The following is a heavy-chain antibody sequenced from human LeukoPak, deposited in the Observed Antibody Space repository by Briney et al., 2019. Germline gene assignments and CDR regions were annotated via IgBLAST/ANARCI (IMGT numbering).Heavy chain of an antibody. CDR1: GYTFTGYY. J-gene: IGHJ3*02. V-gene: IGHV1-2*02. CDR3: ARALDDILTGPPGAFDI. CDR2: INPNSGGT. D-gene: IGHD3-9*01. Sequence: ASVKVSCKASGYTFTGYYMHWVRQAPGQGLEWMGWINPNSGGTNYAQKFQGRVTMTRDTSISTAYMELSRLRSDDTAVYYCARALDDILTGPPGAFDIWGQGTMVTVSS.